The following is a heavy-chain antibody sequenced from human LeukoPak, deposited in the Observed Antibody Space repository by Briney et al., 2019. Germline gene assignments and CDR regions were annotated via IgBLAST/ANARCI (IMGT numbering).Heavy chain of an antibody. CDR1: GYTFTSYY. CDR3: AREAGTAMAPFDY. CDR2: INPSGGST. J-gene: IGHJ4*02. D-gene: IGHD5-18*01. V-gene: IGHV1-46*01. Sequence: ASVKVSCKASGYTFTSYYIHWVRQAPGQGLEWMGIINPSGGSTSYAQKFQGRVTMARDTSTSTVYMELSSLRSEDTAVYYCAREAGTAMAPFDYWDQGTLVTVSS.